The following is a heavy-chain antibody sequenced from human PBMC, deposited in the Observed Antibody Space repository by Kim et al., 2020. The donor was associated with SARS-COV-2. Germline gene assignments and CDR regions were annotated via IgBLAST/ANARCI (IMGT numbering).Heavy chain of an antibody. CDR2: IYYSGST. D-gene: IGHD6-13*01. CDR1: GGSISSSSYY. Sequence: SETLSLTCTVSGGSISSSSYYWGWIRQPPGKGLEWIGSIYYSGSTYYNPSLKSRVTISVDTSKNQFSLKLSSVTAADTAVYYCARHRSESWYPNIPISTTLFDPWGQGTLVTVSS. CDR3: ARHRSESWYPNIPISTTLFDP. J-gene: IGHJ5*02. V-gene: IGHV4-39*01.